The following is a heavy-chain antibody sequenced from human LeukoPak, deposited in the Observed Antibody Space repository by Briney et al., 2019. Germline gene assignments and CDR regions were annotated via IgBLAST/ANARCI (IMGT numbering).Heavy chain of an antibody. J-gene: IGHJ4*02. V-gene: IGHV5-51*01. D-gene: IGHD1-26*01. Sequence: GESLKISCKGSGYSFSNYWIGWVRQMPGKGLEWMGIIYPGDSDTRYSPSFQGQVTISADKSISTAYLQWSSLKASDTAMYYCARPIVGATHYFDYWGQGTLVTVSS. CDR3: ARPIVGATHYFDY. CDR1: GYSFSNYW. CDR2: IYPGDSDT.